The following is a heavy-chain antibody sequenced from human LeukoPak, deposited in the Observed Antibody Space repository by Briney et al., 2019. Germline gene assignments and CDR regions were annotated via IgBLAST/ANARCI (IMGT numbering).Heavy chain of an antibody. CDR3: TRQSDYDILTEPADY. D-gene: IGHD3-9*01. CDR2: IRSKANSYVT. Sequence: GRSLRLSCAASGFTFSGSAMHWVRQASGKGLEWVGRIRSKANSYVTAYAASVKGRFTISRDDSKNTAFLQMNSLKTEDTAVYYCTRQSDYDILTEPADYWGQGTLVIVSS. CDR1: GFTFSGSA. V-gene: IGHV3-73*01. J-gene: IGHJ4*02.